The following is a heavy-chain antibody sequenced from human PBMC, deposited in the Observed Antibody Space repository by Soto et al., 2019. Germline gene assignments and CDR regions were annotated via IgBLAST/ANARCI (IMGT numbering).Heavy chain of an antibody. J-gene: IGHJ5*02. CDR1: RFTFSSYA. V-gene: IGHV3-23*01. D-gene: IGHD3-10*01. CDR2: ISGSGGST. CDR3: AQEGSTMVRVGPNWFDP. Sequence: EVQLLESGGGLVQPGGSLRLSCAASRFTFSSYAMSWVRQAPGKGLELVAAISGSGGSTYYADSVKGRFTTSRDKSKTPLHLQMNRLSAEDTVVYYCAQEGSTMVRVGPNWFDPWGRGTVVAVSS.